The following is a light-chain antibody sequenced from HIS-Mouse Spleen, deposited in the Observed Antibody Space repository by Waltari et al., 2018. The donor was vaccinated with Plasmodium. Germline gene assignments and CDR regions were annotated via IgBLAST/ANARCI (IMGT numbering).Light chain of an antibody. CDR3: LQHNSYPRT. V-gene: IGKV1-17*01. CDR1: QGSRND. Sequence: DIQMTQSPSSLSASVGDSVTITCRASQGSRNDFSWYQQKPGKAPKRLIYAASSLQSWVPSRFSGSGSGTEFTLTISSLQPEDFATYYCLQHNSYPRTFGQGTKVEIK. CDR2: AAS. J-gene: IGKJ1*01.